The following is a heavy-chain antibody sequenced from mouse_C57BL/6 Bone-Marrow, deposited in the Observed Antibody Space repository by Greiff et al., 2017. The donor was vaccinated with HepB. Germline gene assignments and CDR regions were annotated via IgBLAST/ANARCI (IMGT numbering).Heavy chain of an antibody. Sequence: QVQLQQSGPELVKPGASVKISCKASGYAFSSSWMNWVKQRPGKGLEWIGDIYPGSGSTNYNEKFKSKATLTVDTASSTAYMQLSSLTSEDSAVYYCASESNLRRGYFDFWGTGTTVTVSS. CDR3: ASESNLRRGYFDF. V-gene: IGHV1-55*01. CDR1: GYAFSSSW. D-gene: IGHD2-5*01. CDR2: IYPGSGST. J-gene: IGHJ1*03.